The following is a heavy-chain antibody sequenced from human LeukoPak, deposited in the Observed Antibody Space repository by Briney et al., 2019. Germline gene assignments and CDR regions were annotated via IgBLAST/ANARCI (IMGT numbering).Heavy chain of an antibody. V-gene: IGHV3-23*01. CDR2: ISGSGGST. CDR1: GFTFSSYA. CDR3: AKGVTVTTRWDYFDY. D-gene: IGHD4-17*01. J-gene: IGHJ4*02. Sequence: PGGSLRLSCAASGFTFSSYAMSWVRQAPGKGLEWVSAISGSGGSTYYADSVKGRFTISRDNSKNTLYLQMNSLRAEDTAVYYCAKGVTVTTRWDYFDYWGQGTLVTVSS.